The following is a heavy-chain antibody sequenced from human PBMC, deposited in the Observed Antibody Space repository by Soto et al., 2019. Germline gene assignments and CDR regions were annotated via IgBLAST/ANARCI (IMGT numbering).Heavy chain of an antibody. CDR1: GFTFSSYG. V-gene: IGHV3-33*01. CDR3: ARCDTAMVIYCYGMDV. D-gene: IGHD5-18*01. J-gene: IGHJ6*02. Sequence: QVQLVESGGGVVQPGRSLRLSCAASGFTFSSYGMHWVRQAPGKGLEWVAVIWYDGSNKYYADSVKGRFTISRDNSKNTLYLQMNSLRAEDTAVYYCARCDTAMVIYCYGMDVWGQGTTVTVSS. CDR2: IWYDGSNK.